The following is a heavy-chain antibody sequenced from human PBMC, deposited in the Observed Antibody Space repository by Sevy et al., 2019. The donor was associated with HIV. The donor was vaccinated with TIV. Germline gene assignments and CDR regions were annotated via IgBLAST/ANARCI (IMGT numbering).Heavy chain of an antibody. V-gene: IGHV3-7*01. CDR3: ARVYTATSGWFFDY. D-gene: IGHD6-19*01. CDR2: IKQDGSEK. J-gene: IGHJ4*02. CDR1: GFTFSTYW. Sequence: GGSLRLSCVASGFTFSTYWMSWVRQAPRKGLEWVANIKQDGSEKYYVNSVKGRFTISRDSPKNSLYLYMNSLRAEDTAVYYCARVYTATSGWFFDYWGQGTLVTVSS.